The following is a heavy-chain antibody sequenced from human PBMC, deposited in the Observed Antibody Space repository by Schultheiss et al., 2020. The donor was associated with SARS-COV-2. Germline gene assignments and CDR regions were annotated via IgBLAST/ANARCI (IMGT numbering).Heavy chain of an antibody. CDR1: DYSINSDNY. CDR2: IYHSGST. D-gene: IGHD3-3*01. Sequence: SETLSLTCSVSDYSINSDNYWAWIRQPPGKGLEWIASIYHSGSTYYNPSLKSRVTISVDTSKNQFSLKLSSVTAADTAVYYCARDNDFWSGYSKYNWFDPWGQGTLVTVSS. CDR3: ARDNDFWSGYSKYNWFDP. V-gene: IGHV4-38-2*02. J-gene: IGHJ5*02.